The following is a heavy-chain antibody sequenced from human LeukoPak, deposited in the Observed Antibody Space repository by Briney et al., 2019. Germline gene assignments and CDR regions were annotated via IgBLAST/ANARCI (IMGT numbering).Heavy chain of an antibody. CDR1: GGSISSYY. D-gene: IGHD3-3*01. J-gene: IGHJ4*02. CDR3: VGTAYNDFWSGRPGYFDY. CDR2: IYTSGST. Sequence: MASETLSLTCTVSGGSISSYYWSWIRQPAGKGLEWIGRIYTSGSTNYNPSLKSRVTMSVDTSKNQFSLKLSSVTAADTAVYYCVGTAYNDFWSGRPGYFDYWGQGALVTVSS. V-gene: IGHV4-4*07.